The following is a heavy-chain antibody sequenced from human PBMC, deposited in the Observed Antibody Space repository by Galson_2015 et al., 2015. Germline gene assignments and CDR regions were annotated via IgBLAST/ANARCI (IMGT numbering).Heavy chain of an antibody. CDR2: IGSSGDTI. Sequence: SLRLSCAASGFTFSNFPMNWVRQAPGKGLEWVSYIGSSGDTIYYADSVKGRFAISRDNSKNTLYLQMNSLRAEDTAVYYCAKDFSVTIFGVVYYGAFDYWGQGTLITVSS. V-gene: IGHV3-48*01. D-gene: IGHD3-3*01. J-gene: IGHJ4*02. CDR3: AKDFSVTIFGVVYYGAFDY. CDR1: GFTFSNFP.